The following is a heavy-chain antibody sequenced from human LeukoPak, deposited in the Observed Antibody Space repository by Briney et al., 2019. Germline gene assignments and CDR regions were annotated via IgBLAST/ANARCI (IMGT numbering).Heavy chain of an antibody. CDR2: INHSGST. J-gene: IGHJ4*02. CDR1: GGSFSGYY. CDR3: ARGRSIYIY. V-gene: IGHV4-34*01. Sequence: SETLSLTCAVYGGSFSGYYWSWIRQPPGKGLEWIGEINHSGSTNYNPSLKSRVTISVDTSKNQFSLKLSSVTAADTAVYYCARGRSIYIYWGQGTLVTVSS. D-gene: IGHD3-3*02.